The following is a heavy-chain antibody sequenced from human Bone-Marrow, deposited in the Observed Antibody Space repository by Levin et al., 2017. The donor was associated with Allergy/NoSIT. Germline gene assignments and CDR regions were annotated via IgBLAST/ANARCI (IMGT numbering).Heavy chain of an antibody. CDR3: ARVATSGLNSASFFDS. J-gene: IGHJ4*02. Sequence: KASETLSLTCGVSGDSISGYNWWAWVRQPPGKGLEWIGEIYRHGNTNYNPSLKSRVSISRDNSNNQFSLKLTSVTAADTAVYFCARVATSGLNSASFFDSWGQGSLVTVS. V-gene: IGHV4-4*02. D-gene: IGHD5-12*01. CDR1: GDSISGYNW. CDR2: IYRHGNT.